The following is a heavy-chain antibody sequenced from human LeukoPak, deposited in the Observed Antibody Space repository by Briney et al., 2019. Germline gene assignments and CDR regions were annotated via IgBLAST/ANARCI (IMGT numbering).Heavy chain of an antibody. Sequence: SETLSLTCTVSGGSISSYYWSWIRQPPGKGLEWIGYNYYSGSTNYNPSLKSRVTISVDTSKNQFSLKLSSVTAADTAVYYCARVESRSSTSHQSYYYYGMDVWGQGTTVTVSS. D-gene: IGHD2-2*01. CDR3: ARVESRSSTSHQSYYYYGMDV. V-gene: IGHV4-59*01. J-gene: IGHJ6*02. CDR2: NYYSGST. CDR1: GGSISSYY.